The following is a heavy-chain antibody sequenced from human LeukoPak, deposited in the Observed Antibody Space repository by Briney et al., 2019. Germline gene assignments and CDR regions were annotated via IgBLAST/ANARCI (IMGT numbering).Heavy chain of an antibody. D-gene: IGHD2-15*01. J-gene: IGHJ6*02. CDR3: AKDRNGYCSGGSCYGMDV. Sequence: GGSLRLSCAASGFTFSSYGMHWVRQAPGKGLEWVAFISYDGSNKYYADSVKGRFTISRDNSKNTLYLQMNSLRAEDTAVYYCAKDRNGYCSGGSCYGMDVWGQGTTVTVSS. V-gene: IGHV3-30*02. CDR2: ISYDGSNK. CDR1: GFTFSSYG.